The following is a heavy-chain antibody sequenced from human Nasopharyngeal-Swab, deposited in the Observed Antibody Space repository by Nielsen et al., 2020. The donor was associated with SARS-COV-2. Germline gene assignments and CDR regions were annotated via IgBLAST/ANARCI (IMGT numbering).Heavy chain of an antibody. CDR3: ATVAVGASYYFDY. CDR2: IIPIFGTA. V-gene: IGHV1-69*06. CDR1: GGTFSSYA. D-gene: IGHD1-26*01. J-gene: IGHJ4*02. Sequence: SVKVSCKASGGTFSSYAISWARQAPGQGLEWMGGIIPIFGTANYAQKFQGRVTMTEDTSTDTAYMELSSLRSEDTAVYYCATVAVGASYYFDYWGQGTLVTVSS.